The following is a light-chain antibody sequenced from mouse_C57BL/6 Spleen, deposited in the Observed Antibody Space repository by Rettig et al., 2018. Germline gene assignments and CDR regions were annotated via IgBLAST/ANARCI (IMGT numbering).Light chain of an antibody. J-gene: IGKJ4*01. V-gene: IGKV4-55*01. CDR1: SSVNY. CDR3: QQWSSYPFT. CDR2: DTS. Sequence: QIVLTQSPAIMSASPGEKVTMTCSASSSVNYMYWYQQKPGSSPRLLIYDTSNLASGVPFRFSGSGSGTSYSLTISRMEAEDAATYYCQQWSSYPFTFGS.